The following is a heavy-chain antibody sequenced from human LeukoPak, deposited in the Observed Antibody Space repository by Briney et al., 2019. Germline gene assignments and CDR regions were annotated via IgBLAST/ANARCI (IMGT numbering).Heavy chain of an antibody. CDR3: ARDQVDCSGGSCYPYYYYYYMDV. J-gene: IGHJ6*03. CDR2: IKQDGSEK. Sequence: PGGSLRLSCAASGFTFSSYWMSWVRQAPGKGLEWVANIKQDGSEKYYVDSVKGRFTISRDNAKNSLYLQMNSLRAEDTAVYYCARDQVDCSGGSCYPYYYYYYMDVWGKGTTVTVSS. CDR1: GFTFSSYW. V-gene: IGHV3-7*01. D-gene: IGHD2-15*01.